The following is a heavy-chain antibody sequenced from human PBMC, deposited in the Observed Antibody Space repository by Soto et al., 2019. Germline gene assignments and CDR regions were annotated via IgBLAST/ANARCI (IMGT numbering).Heavy chain of an antibody. CDR1: GYTFADYG. Sequence: ASVEVSCKXSGYTFADYGINWVRQAPGQGLEWMGWISVYNDNTNYAQNLQDRVTMTTDTSTSTAYLELRGLRSDDTAVYYCARADAVITINFDYWGQGTLVTVSS. J-gene: IGHJ4*02. CDR2: ISVYNDNT. CDR3: ARADAVITINFDY. D-gene: IGHD3-9*01. V-gene: IGHV1-18*01.